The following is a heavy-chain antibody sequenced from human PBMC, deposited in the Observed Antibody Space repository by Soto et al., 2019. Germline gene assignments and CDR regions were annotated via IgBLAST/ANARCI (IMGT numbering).Heavy chain of an antibody. J-gene: IGHJ6*02. CDR2: ISGSGDST. CDR1: GFTLSDYA. CDR3: AKDVLLVWVKDIISGMDV. D-gene: IGHD2-8*02. V-gene: IGHV3-23*01. Sequence: EVQVLESGGGFVQPGGSLRLSCAASGFTLSDYAMTWVRQGPGKGLEWVSAISGSGDSTYSTDSVKGRYSISTVNSKNTLELEMDGLRAHDTAVSYCAKDVLLVWVKDIISGMDVRGQGTTTTGS.